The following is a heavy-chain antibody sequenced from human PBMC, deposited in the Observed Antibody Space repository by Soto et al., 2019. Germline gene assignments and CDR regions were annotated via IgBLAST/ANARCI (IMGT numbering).Heavy chain of an antibody. J-gene: IGHJ6*02. V-gene: IGHV2-5*02. CDR3: AGWNYESGLDV. CDR2: IYWDEDK. D-gene: IGHD1-7*01. Sequence: QITLKESGPTLVRPTQTLTLTCSFSGFSLNTNGMGVGCIRQPPGKALEWLAFIYWDEDKRYSPSLKTSLTVTTDTYKCEVVLTMTNLDPLYTGTYYCAGWNYESGLDVWGQGPTVTVSS. CDR1: GFSLNTNGMG.